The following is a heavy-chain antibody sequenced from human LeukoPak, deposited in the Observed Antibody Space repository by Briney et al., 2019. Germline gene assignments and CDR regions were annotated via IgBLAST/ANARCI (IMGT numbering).Heavy chain of an antibody. Sequence: SETLSLTCTVSGGSISSYYWSWIRQPPGKGLEWIGYIYYSGSTNYNPSLKSRVTISVDTSKNQFSLKLSSVTAADTAVYYCARIVGATMLDYWGQGTLVTVSS. CDR2: IYYSGST. CDR3: ARIVGATMLDY. V-gene: IGHV4-59*08. D-gene: IGHD1-26*01. J-gene: IGHJ4*02. CDR1: GGSISSYY.